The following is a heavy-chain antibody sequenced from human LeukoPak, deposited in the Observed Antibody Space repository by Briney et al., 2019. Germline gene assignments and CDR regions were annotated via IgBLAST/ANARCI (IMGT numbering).Heavy chain of an antibody. D-gene: IGHD3-10*01. CDR1: GGSISSGGYY. Sequence: KPSQTLSLTCTVSGGSISSGGYYWSWIRQHPGKGLEWIGYIYYSGSTYYNPSLKSRVTISVDTSKNQFSLKLSSVTAADTAVYYCARDGSGSYYNGPPFDYWGQGTLVTVSS. CDR2: IYYSGST. V-gene: IGHV4-31*03. J-gene: IGHJ4*02. CDR3: ARDGSGSYYNGPPFDY.